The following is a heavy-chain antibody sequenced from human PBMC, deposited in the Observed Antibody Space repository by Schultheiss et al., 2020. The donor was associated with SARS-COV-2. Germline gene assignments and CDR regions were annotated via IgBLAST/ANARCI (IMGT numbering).Heavy chain of an antibody. Sequence: SETLSLTCTVSGGSISSGGYYWSWIRQHPGKGLEWIGYIYYSGSTYYNPSLKSRVTISVDTSKNQLTLQLSSVTAADTAVYYCARGIVVVPAYWFDPWGQGTLVTVSS. CDR2: IYYSGST. J-gene: IGHJ5*02. CDR3: ARGIVVVPAYWFDP. CDR1: GGSISSGGYY. V-gene: IGHV4-31*03. D-gene: IGHD2-2*01.